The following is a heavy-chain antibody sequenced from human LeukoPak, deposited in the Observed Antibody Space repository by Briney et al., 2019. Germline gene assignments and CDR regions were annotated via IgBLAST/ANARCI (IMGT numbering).Heavy chain of an antibody. CDR1: GGSISGYY. D-gene: IGHD6-19*01. V-gene: IGHV4-4*07. J-gene: IGHJ4*02. Sequence: SETLSLTCTVSGGSISGYYWSWIRQPAGKGLEGIVRMHTSGSTNYSPSLKSRVTMSVDTSKNQFSLKLSSVTAADTAVYYCARDGGSGWYGYWGQGTLVTVSS. CDR2: MHTSGST. CDR3: ARDGGSGWYGY.